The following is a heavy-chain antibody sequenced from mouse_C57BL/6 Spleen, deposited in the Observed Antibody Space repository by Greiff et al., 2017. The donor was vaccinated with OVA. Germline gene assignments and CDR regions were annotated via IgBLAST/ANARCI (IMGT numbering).Heavy chain of an antibody. J-gene: IGHJ2*01. CDR1: GYTFTSYW. V-gene: IGHV1-69*01. D-gene: IGHD1-1*01. CDR2: IDPSDSYT. CDR3: AREGSSYDYFDY. Sequence: VQLQQPGAELVMPGASVKLSCKASGYTFTSYWMHWVKQRPGQGLEWIGEIDPSDSYTNYNQKFKGKSTLTVDKSSSTAYMQLSSLTSEDAAVYYCAREGSSYDYFDYWGQGTTLTVSS.